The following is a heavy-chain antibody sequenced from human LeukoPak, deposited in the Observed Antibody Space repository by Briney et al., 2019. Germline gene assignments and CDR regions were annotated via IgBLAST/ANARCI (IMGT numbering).Heavy chain of an antibody. Sequence: GESLQISFKGSGYTFSNFWIAWVRQMPGKGLEWMGSIYPGDSDTRYSPSFQGQVTISADKSLATASLLWSSVKASDTAMYFCARLSDTTSWGQGTLVTVSS. CDR1: GYTFSNFW. J-gene: IGHJ5*02. V-gene: IGHV5-51*01. CDR3: ARLSDTTS. CDR2: IYPGDSDT. D-gene: IGHD5-18*01.